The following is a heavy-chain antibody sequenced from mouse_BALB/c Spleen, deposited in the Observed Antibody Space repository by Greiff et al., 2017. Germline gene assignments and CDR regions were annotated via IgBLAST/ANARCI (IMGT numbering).Heavy chain of an antibody. D-gene: IGHD1-2*01. V-gene: IGHV5-17*02. Sequence: EVKLVESGGGLVQPGGSRKLSCAASGFTFSSFGMHWVRQAPEKGLEWVAYISSGSSTIYYADTVKGRFTISRDNPKNTLFLQMTSLRSEDTAMYYCASGTATDYWGQGTTLTVSS. CDR1: GFTFSSFG. J-gene: IGHJ2*01. CDR3: ASGTATDY. CDR2: ISSGSSTI.